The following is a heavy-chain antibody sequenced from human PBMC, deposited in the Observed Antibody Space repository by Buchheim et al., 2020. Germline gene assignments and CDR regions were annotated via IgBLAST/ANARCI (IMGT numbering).Heavy chain of an antibody. V-gene: IGHV3-23*01. CDR3: AKCRLAYGEQMDV. Sequence: YLLESGGGSVQPGGSLRLSCVASGFAFSNYAMSWVRQAPGKGLEWVSSISGTGGGIHYADSVKGRFTISRDNSKNTLSLQMNSLRAKDTAIYYCAKCRLAYGEQMDVWGQGTT. D-gene: IGHD4-17*01. CDR1: GFAFSNYA. J-gene: IGHJ6*02. CDR2: ISGTGGGI.